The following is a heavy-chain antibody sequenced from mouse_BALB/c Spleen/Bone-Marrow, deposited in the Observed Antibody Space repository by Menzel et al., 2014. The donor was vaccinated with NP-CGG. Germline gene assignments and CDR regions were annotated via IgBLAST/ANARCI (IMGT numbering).Heavy chain of an antibody. D-gene: IGHD4-1*01. Sequence: EVKLVESGGGLVKPGGSLKLSCAAPGFTFSSYTMSWVRQTPEKRLEWVATISSGGSYTYYPDSVKGRFTISRDNAKNTLYLQMSSLKSEDTAMYYCTREDTNWDFDYWGQGTTLTVSS. CDR3: TREDTNWDFDY. CDR2: ISSGGSYT. J-gene: IGHJ2*01. V-gene: IGHV5-6-4*01. CDR1: GFTFSSYT.